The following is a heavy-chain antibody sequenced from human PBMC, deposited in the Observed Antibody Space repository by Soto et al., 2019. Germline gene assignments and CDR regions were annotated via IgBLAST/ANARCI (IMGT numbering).Heavy chain of an antibody. CDR1: GFTFTSSA. CDR3: AAVTTVTTGGAFDI. J-gene: IGHJ3*02. CDR2: IVVGSGNT. D-gene: IGHD4-17*01. Sequence: GASVKVSCKASGFTFTSSAKQWVRQARGQRLEWIGWIVVGSGNTNYAQKFQERVTITRDMSTSTAYMELSSLRSEDTAVYYCAAVTTVTTGGAFDIWGQGTMVTVSS. V-gene: IGHV1-58*02.